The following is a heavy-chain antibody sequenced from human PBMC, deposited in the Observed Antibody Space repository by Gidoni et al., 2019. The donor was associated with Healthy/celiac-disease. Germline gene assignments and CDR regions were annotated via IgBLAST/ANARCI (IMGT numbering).Heavy chain of an antibody. J-gene: IGHJ6*02. V-gene: IGHV4-39*01. D-gene: IGHD3-3*01. CDR2: IYYSGST. CDR3: VLTYYDFWSGYLRRLTTSHGMDV. CDR1: GGSISCSSYY. Sequence: QLQLQESGPGLAKPSENLSLTCPVPGGSISCSSYYWGWIRQPPGKVLEWIGSIYYSGSTYYNPSLKSRVTISVDTSKNQFSLKLSSVTAADTAVYDCVLTYYDFWSGYLRRLTTSHGMDVWGQGTTVTVSS.